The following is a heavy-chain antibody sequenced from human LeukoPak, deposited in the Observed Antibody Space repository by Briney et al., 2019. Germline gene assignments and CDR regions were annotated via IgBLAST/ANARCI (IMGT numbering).Heavy chain of an antibody. V-gene: IGHV1-69*04. J-gene: IGHJ4*02. CDR2: IIPILGIA. Sequence: EWMGRIIPILGIANYAQKFQGRVTITADKSTSTAYMELSSLRSEDTAVYYCARAHSSSSIWGQGTLVTVSS. D-gene: IGHD6-6*01. CDR3: ARAHSSSSI.